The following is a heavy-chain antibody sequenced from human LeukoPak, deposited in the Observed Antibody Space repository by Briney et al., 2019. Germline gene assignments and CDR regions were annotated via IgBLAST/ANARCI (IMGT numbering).Heavy chain of an antibody. Sequence: GGSLRLSCAASGFTFSTYWINWVRQAPGKGLEWVAVINQDGNEKYYVDSVRGRFTISRDNAKNSLYLQMNSLRAEDTAVYYCARDSRNAGDYWGQGTLVTVSS. V-gene: IGHV3-7*01. CDR1: GFTFSTYW. CDR2: INQDGNEK. CDR3: ARDSRNAGDY. J-gene: IGHJ4*02.